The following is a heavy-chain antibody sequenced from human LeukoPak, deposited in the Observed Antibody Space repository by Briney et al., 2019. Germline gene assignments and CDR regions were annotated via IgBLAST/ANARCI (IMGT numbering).Heavy chain of an antibody. CDR2: INPNSGGT. J-gene: IGHJ4*02. CDR3: ARVSSGWYVASYFDY. D-gene: IGHD6-19*01. V-gene: IGHV1-2*06. CDR1: GYTFTGYY. Sequence: ASVKVPCKASGYTFTGYYMHWVRQAPGQGLEWMGRINPNSGGTNYAQKFQGRVTMTRDTSISTAYMELSRLRSDDTAVYYCARVSSGWYVASYFDYWGQGTLVTVSS.